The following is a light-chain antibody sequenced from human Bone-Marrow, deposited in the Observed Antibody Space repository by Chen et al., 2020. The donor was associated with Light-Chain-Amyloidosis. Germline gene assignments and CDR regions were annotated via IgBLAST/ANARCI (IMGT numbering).Light chain of an antibody. CDR2: DDR. V-gene: IGLV3-21*02. CDR3: QAWDSGTDRPV. CDR1: NIGSTS. J-gene: IGLJ3*02. Sequence: SYVLTQPSSVSVAPGQTATIACGGNNIGSTSVHWYQQTPGQAPLLVVYDDRGRPSGIPERSAGCKAGNTASMTSSIVEAGDAADYCCQAWDSGTDRPVFGGGTKLTVL.